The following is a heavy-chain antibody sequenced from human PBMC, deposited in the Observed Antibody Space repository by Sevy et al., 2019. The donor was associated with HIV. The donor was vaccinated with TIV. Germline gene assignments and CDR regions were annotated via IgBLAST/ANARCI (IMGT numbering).Heavy chain of an antibody. J-gene: IGHJ6*02. CDR3: ARVSPYFYYGSDV. V-gene: IGHV4-59*01. Sequence: SETLSLICSVSGDSISSYYWSWIRQPPGKGLEWIGYLFYSGRTAYNPSLKSRVTISADMSKNQFSLKVTSVIAADTARYYCARVSPYFYYGSDVLGQGTTVTVSS. CDR1: GDSISSYY. CDR2: LFYSGRT.